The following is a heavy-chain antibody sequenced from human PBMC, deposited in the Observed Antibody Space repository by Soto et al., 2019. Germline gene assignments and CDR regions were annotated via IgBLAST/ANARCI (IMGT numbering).Heavy chain of an antibody. D-gene: IGHD3-3*01. V-gene: IGHV1-18*01. J-gene: IGHJ5*02. CDR3: ARDPTYYDFWSGPPRRTNWFDP. CDR2: ISAYNGNT. Sequence: GASVKVSCKASGYTFTSYGISWVRQAPGQGLEWMGWISAYNGNTNYAQKLRGRVTMTTDTSTSTAYMELRSLRSDDTAVYYCARDPTYYDFWSGPPRRTNWFDPWGQGTLVTVSS. CDR1: GYTFTSYG.